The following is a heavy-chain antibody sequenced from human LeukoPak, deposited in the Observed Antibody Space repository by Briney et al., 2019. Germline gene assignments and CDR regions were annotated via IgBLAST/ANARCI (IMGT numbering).Heavy chain of an antibody. CDR1: GGSISSYY. CDR2: IYYSGST. D-gene: IGHD3-22*01. Sequence: SETLSLTCTVSGGSISSYYWSWIRQPPGKGLEWIGYIYYSGSTNYNPSLKSRVTISVDTSKNQFSLKLSSVIAADTAVYYCARQGDSSGYYLFDFWGQGALVSVSS. V-gene: IGHV4-59*08. CDR3: ARQGDSSGYYLFDF. J-gene: IGHJ4*02.